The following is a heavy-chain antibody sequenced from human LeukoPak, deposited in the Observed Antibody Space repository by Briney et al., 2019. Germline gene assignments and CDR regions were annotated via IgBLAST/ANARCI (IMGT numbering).Heavy chain of an antibody. V-gene: IGHV3-7*01. D-gene: IGHD4-11*01. CDR1: GFTFSSYW. Sequence: GGSLRLSCAASGFTFSSYWMSWVRQAPGKGLEWVANIKQDGSEKYYVDSVKGRFTISRDNAKNSLYLQMNSLRAEDTAVYYCARDPAGFMTSPYDYWGQGTLVTVSS. CDR2: IKQDGSEK. CDR3: ARDPAGFMTSPYDY. J-gene: IGHJ4*02.